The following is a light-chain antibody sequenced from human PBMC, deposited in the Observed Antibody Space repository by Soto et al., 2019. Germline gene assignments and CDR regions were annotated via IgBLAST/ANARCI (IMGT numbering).Light chain of an antibody. CDR3: CSYAGSSTNYV. CDR2: EGS. CDR1: SSDVGTYNL. Sequence: QSALTQPASVSGSPGQSIPISCTGTSSDVGTYNLVSWYQQHPGKAPKLMIYEGSKRPSGVSNRFSGSKSGNTASLTISGLQAEDEADYYCCSYAGSSTNYVFGTGTKLTVL. V-gene: IGLV2-23*01. J-gene: IGLJ1*01.